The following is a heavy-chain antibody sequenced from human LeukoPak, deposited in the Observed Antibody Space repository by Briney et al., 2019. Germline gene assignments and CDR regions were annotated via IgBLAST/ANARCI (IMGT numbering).Heavy chain of an antibody. D-gene: IGHD6-19*01. J-gene: IGHJ4*02. CDR1: GFIFSNYG. Sequence: GGSLRLSCAASGFIFSNYGMQWVRQAPGKGLEWVTFIRFDGSNKFYADSVKGRFTISRDNSKNTLYLQMNSLRAEDTAGYYCAKDPWLAGGGYWGQGTLVTVYS. CDR2: IRFDGSNK. V-gene: IGHV3-30*02. CDR3: AKDPWLAGGGY.